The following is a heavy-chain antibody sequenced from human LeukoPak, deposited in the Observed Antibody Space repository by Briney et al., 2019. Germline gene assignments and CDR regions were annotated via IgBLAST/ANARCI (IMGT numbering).Heavy chain of an antibody. Sequence: PSETLSLTCTVSGVSISSSSYYWGWIRQPPGKGLEWIGSIYYSGSTYYNPSLKSRVTISVDTSKNQFSLKLSSVTAADTAVYYCARHWSESSSWYYKGFDYWGQGTLVTVSS. CDR2: IYYSGST. CDR1: GVSISSSSYY. J-gene: IGHJ4*02. D-gene: IGHD6-13*01. CDR3: ARHWSESSSWYYKGFDY. V-gene: IGHV4-39*01.